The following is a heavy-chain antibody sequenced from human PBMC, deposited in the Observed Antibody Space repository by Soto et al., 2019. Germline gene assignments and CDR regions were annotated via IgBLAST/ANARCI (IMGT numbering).Heavy chain of an antibody. CDR2: IKSKTDGGTI. CDR1: GFTFSNAW. D-gene: IGHD3-22*01. Sequence: GGSLRLSCAASGFTFSNAWMSWVRQAPGKGLEWVGRIKSKTDGGTIDYAAPVKGRFTISRDDSKNTLYLQMNSLKTEDTAVYYCTTGIGDPVVMDFDYWGQGTLVTVSS. CDR3: TTGIGDPVVMDFDY. J-gene: IGHJ4*02. V-gene: IGHV3-15*01.